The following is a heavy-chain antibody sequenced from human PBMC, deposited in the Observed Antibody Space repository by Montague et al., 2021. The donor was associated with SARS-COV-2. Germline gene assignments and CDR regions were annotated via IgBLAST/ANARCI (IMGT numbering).Heavy chain of an antibody. CDR2: VYTSAST. D-gene: IGHD3-10*01. Sequence: TLSLTCTVSGGSISSDYYYWSWLRPPKGMELKWLSHVYTSASTKYNPTLQSRITISMDTYKNPFSLNLNSVTAADAGVYYCTRETGFGEPFFDPGGQVTLSPSPQ. J-gene: IGHJ5*02. CDR1: GGSISSDYYY. V-gene: IGHV4-61*09. CDR3: TRETGFGEPFFDP.